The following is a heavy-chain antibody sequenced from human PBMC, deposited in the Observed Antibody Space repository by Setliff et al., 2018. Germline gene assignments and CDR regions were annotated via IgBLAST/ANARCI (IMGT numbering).Heavy chain of an antibody. V-gene: IGHV3-74*01. CDR3: AKDVVGYSSTWPKRDYFDY. J-gene: IGHJ4*02. CDR1: GFTFSSYW. D-gene: IGHD6-13*01. Sequence: PGGSLRLSCAVSGFTFSSYWMHWVRQVPGKGLVWVSFINNDGSNTNYADSVKGRFTISRDNTKNTLYLQMDSLRVEDTAIYYCAKDVVGYSSTWPKRDYFDYWGQGSPVTVSS. CDR2: INNDGSNT.